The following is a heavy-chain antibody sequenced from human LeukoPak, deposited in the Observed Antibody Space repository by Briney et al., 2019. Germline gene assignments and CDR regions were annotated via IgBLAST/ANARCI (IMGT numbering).Heavy chain of an antibody. V-gene: IGHV3-33*01. J-gene: IGHJ4*02. CDR1: GFTFSSYG. Sequence: GRSLRLSCAASGFTFSSYGMHWVRQAPGKGLEWVAVIWYDGSNKYYADSVKGRFTISRDNSKNTLYQQMNSLRAEDTAVYYCARDRLTMIPIYYFDYWGQGTLVTVSS. CDR3: ARDRLTMIPIYYFDY. CDR2: IWYDGSNK. D-gene: IGHD3-22*01.